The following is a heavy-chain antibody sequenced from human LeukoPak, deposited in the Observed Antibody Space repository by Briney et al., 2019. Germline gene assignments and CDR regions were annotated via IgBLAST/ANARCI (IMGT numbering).Heavy chain of an antibody. CDR2: ISYDGSNK. Sequence: GGSLRLSCAASGLTFSSYAMHWVRQAPGKGLEWVAVISYDGSNKYYADSVKGRFTISRDNAKNSLYLQMNSLRAEDTAVYYCARDPKPDSYGYDYWGQGTLVTVSS. D-gene: IGHD5-18*01. V-gene: IGHV3-30-3*01. CDR3: ARDPKPDSYGYDY. J-gene: IGHJ4*02. CDR1: GLTFSSYA.